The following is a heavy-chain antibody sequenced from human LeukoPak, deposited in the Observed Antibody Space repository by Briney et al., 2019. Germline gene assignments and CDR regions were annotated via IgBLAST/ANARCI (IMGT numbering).Heavy chain of an antibody. D-gene: IGHD1/OR15-1a*01. J-gene: IGHJ5*02. V-gene: IGHV4-4*07. Sequence: SEALSLTCTVSGGSISNYYWSCIRQPAGKGLEWIGRMYSSGSTNYNPSLKSRVTMLADTSKNQLSLKLTSATAADTAVYYCARDSDKQPNWFDPWGQGTLVTVSS. CDR1: GGSISNYY. CDR3: ARDSDKQPNWFDP. CDR2: MYSSGST.